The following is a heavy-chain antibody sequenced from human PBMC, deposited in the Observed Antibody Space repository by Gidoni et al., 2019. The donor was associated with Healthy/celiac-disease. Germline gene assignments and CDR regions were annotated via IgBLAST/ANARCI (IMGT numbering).Heavy chain of an antibody. V-gene: IGHV3-30*04. CDR1: GFTFSSYA. CDR3: ASTYSSGWFEVDY. J-gene: IGHJ4*02. Sequence: QVKLVESGGGVVQPGRSRSLSCAASGFTFSSYAMHWVRQAPGKGLEWVAVISYDGSNKYYADSVKCRFTISRDNSKNTLYLQMNSLRAEDTAVYYCASTYSSGWFEVDYWGQGTLVTVSS. CDR2: ISYDGSNK. D-gene: IGHD6-19*01.